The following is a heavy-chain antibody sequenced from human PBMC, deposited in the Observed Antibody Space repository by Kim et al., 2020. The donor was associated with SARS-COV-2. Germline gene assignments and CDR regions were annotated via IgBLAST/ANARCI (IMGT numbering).Heavy chain of an antibody. Sequence: SETLSLTCAVYGGSFSGYYWSWIRQPPGKGLEWIGEINHSGSTNYNPSLKSRVTISVDTSKNQFSLKLSSVTAADTAVYYCARPLGRLPRNYYYGMDVWGQGTTVTVSS. CDR2: INHSGST. CDR1: GGSFSGYY. D-gene: IGHD2-15*01. V-gene: IGHV4-34*01. CDR3: ARPLGRLPRNYYYGMDV. J-gene: IGHJ6*02.